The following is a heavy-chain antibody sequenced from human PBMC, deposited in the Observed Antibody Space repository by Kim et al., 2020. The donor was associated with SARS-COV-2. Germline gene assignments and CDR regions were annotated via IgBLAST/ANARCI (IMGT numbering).Heavy chain of an antibody. CDR2: INPNSGFT. D-gene: IGHD2-15*01. CDR3: ARDREPYCSGGTCYGMDV. CDR1: GYTFIDKY. J-gene: IGHJ6*01. Sequence: ASVKVSCRASGYTFIDKYIHWVRQAPGRGLEWLGRINPNSGFTGYAQQFKGRVTVTRDTSSGTAYMEITGLRFDDTAAYYCARDREPYCSGGTCYGMDVW. V-gene: IGHV1-2*06.